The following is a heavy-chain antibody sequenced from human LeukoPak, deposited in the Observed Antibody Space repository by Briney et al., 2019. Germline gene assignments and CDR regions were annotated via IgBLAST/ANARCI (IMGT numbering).Heavy chain of an antibody. V-gene: IGHV3-30-3*01. J-gene: IGHJ4*02. CDR1: GFTFSSYA. D-gene: IGHD3-10*01. CDR3: ARDNIAGSGSSD. CDR2: ISYDGSNK. Sequence: QPGRSLRLSCAASGFTFSSYAMHWVRQAPGKGLEWVAVISYDGSNKYYADSVKGRFTISRDNSKNTLYLQMNSLRAEDTAVYYCARDNIAGSGSSDWGQGTLVTVSS.